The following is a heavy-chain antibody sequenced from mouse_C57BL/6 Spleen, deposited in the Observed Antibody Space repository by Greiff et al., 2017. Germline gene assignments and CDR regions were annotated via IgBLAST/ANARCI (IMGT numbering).Heavy chain of an antibody. CDR2: INPYNGGT. D-gene: IGHD2-3*01. V-gene: IGHV1-19*01. CDR3: ARSYEKDAMDY. J-gene: IGHJ4*01. CDR1: GYTFTDYY. Sequence: EVQLQQSGPVLVKPGASVKMSCKASGYTFTDYYMNWVKQSHGKSLEWIGVINPYNGGTSYNQKFKGKATLTVDKSSSTAYMELNSLTSEDSAVYYCARSYEKDAMDYWGQGTSVTVSS.